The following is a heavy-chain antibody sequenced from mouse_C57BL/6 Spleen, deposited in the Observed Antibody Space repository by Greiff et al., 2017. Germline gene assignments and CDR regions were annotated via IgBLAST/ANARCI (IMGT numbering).Heavy chain of an antibody. J-gene: IGHJ1*03. V-gene: IGHV1-39*01. CDR3: ARLGSSPTRYFDV. D-gene: IGHD1-1*01. CDR2: INPNYGTT. CDR1: GHSFTDYN. Sequence: VQLKESGPELGKPGASVKISCKASGHSFTDYNMNWVKQSNGKSLGWIGVINPNYGTTSYKQKFKGKATLTVDQSSSTALMQLNSLTTEDSAVYYCARLGSSPTRYFDVWGTGTTLTVSS.